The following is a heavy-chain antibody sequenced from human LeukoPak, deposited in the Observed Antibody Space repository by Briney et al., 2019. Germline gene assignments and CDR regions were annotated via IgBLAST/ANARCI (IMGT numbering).Heavy chain of an antibody. D-gene: IGHD4-17*01. V-gene: IGHV1-18*01. CDR2: SSDYDPDR. CDR1: GYTFSTYG. CDR3: AREEMTTVSFDY. J-gene: IGHJ4*02. Sequence: ASVKVSCKASGYTFSTYGISWVRQAPGQGLEWMGWSSDYDPDRNYAQKFQGRLTVTTDTSTSTAYMELRSLRSDDTAVYYCAREEMTTVSFDYWGQGTLVTVSS.